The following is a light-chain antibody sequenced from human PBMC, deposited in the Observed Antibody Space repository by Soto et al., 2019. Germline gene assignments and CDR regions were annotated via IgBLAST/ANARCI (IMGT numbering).Light chain of an antibody. Sequence: DIVMTQSPLSLPVTPGEPASISCRSSQSLLHSNGYNYLDWYLQKPGQSPQLLIYLGSNRASGVPDRFSGSGSGTDFTLKISRVEAEDVEVYYCMQALQSPTFGGGTKVEIK. CDR3: MQALQSPT. CDR2: LGS. J-gene: IGKJ4*01. CDR1: QSLLHSNGYNY. V-gene: IGKV2-28*01.